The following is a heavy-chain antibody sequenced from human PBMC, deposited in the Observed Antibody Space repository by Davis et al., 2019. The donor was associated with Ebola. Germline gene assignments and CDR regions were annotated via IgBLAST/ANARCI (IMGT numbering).Heavy chain of an antibody. CDR1: GFSVSSNY. CDR3: ARGDGYNFWGF. J-gene: IGHJ4*02. D-gene: IGHD5-24*01. V-gene: IGHV3-66*01. Sequence: GESLKISCAVSGFSVSSNYMSWVLQAPGKGLEWVSVVYRSGDIYYADSVRGRFTISRDNSQNTVHLQMNSLRVEDTALYYCARGDGYNFWGFWGQGTLVTVSS. CDR2: VYRSGDI.